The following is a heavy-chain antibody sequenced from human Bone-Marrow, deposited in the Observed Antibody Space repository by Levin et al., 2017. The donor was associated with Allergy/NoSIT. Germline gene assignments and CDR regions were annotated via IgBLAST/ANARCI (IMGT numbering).Heavy chain of an antibody. Sequence: PGGSLRLSCAASGLTFSSYPMSWVRQAPGMGLEWVAAITGSGLTTFYADSVKGRFTISRDNSRNTLYLQMNNLRPDDTAIYYCAKVVVVVAARGDLWGQGTRVTVSS. CDR2: ITGSGLTT. D-gene: IGHD2-15*01. J-gene: IGHJ5*02. CDR3: AKVVVVVAARGDL. V-gene: IGHV3-23*01. CDR1: GLTFSSYP.